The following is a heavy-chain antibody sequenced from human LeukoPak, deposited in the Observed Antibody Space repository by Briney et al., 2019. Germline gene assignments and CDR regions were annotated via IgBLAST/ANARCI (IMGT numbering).Heavy chain of an antibody. D-gene: IGHD5-24*01. Sequence: GESLKISCKGSGYIFTNYWIGWVRQMPGIGLKWMGIIYPGDSDFKYSPSFQGQVTISADKSISTAYLQWSSLKASDTAMYYCARGEMATTHPYFDYWGQGTLVTVSS. CDR3: ARGEMATTHPYFDY. CDR2: IYPGDSDF. CDR1: GYIFTNYW. V-gene: IGHV5-51*01. J-gene: IGHJ4*02.